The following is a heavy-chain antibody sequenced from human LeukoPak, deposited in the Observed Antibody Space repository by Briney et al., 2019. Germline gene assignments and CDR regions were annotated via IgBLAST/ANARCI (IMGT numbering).Heavy chain of an antibody. Sequence: TSETLSLTCTVSGGSISSSSYYWGWIRQPPGKGLEWIGSIYYSGSTYYNPSLKSRVTISVDTSKNQFSLKLSSVTAADTAVYYCAREPHTAMSVFDYWGQGTLVTVSS. CDR2: IYYSGST. CDR3: AREPHTAMSVFDY. V-gene: IGHV4-39*07. J-gene: IGHJ4*02. D-gene: IGHD5-18*01. CDR1: GGSISSSSYY.